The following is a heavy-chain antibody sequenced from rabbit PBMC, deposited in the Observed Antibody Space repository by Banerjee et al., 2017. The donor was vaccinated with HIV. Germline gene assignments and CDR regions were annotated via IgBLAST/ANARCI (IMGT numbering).Heavy chain of an antibody. V-gene: IGHV1S43*01. J-gene: IGHJ4*01. CDR2: IYPRYGAT. Sequence: QQHLEESGGGLVKAGGTLTLTCKASGIDFSGLYYMCWVRQAPGKGLEWIATIYPRYGATDYANWVSGRFTVSLDNAQNTVFLRMTSLTAADTATYFCARGLVAGVLNLWGPGTLVTVS. D-gene: IGHD4-1*01. CDR1: GIDFSGLYY. CDR3: ARGLVAGVLNL.